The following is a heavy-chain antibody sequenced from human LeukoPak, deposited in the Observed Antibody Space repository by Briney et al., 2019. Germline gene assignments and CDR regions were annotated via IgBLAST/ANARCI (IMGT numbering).Heavy chain of an antibody. J-gene: IGHJ5*02. CDR3: ARYQVMGTQRGDWFDP. Sequence: ASVKVSCKASGYTFTSYGISWVRQAPGQGLEWMGWISAYNGNTNYAQKLQGRVTMTTDTSTSTAYMELRSLRSDDTAVYYCARYQVMGTQRGDWFDPWGQGTLVTVSS. D-gene: IGHD1-14*01. V-gene: IGHV1-18*01. CDR2: ISAYNGNT. CDR1: GYTFTSYG.